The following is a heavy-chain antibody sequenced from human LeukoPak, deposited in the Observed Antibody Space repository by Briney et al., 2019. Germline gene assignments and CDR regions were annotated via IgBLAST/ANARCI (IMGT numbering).Heavy chain of an antibody. CDR3: VRDPPRTVPGIDFDY. CDR2: ISSGSTII. D-gene: IGHD6-19*01. V-gene: IGHV3-48*01. J-gene: IGHJ4*02. Sequence: GGSLRLSCAASGFTFSSHSMNWVRQAPGKGLEWVSYISSGSTIIHYADSVKGRFTISRDDAKNSLYLQMNSLRAEDTAVYYCVRDPPRTVPGIDFDYWGQGTLVTVSS. CDR1: GFTFSSHS.